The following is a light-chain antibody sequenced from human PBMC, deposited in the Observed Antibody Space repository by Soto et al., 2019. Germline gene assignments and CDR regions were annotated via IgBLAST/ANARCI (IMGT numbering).Light chain of an antibody. CDR3: QQYYTPPPT. CDR1: QNLLYSSNNKNY. Sequence: DIVMTQSPDSLAVSLGERATINCKSSQNLLYSSNNKNYLAWYQQKPGHPPKLLIYWASTRESGVPDRFSGSGSGTDFTLTISSLQAEDVAVYYCQQYYTPPPTFGGGTKVDIK. V-gene: IGKV4-1*01. CDR2: WAS. J-gene: IGKJ4*01.